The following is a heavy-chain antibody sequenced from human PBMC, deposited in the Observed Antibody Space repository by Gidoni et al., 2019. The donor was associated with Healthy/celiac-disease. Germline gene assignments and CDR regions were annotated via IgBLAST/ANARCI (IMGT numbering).Heavy chain of an antibody. CDR1: GFTVSSNY. Sequence: EVQLVESGGGLIQPGGSLRLSCAASGFTVSSNYMSWVRQAPGKGLEWVSVIYSGGSTYDADSVKGRFTISRDNSKNTLYLQMNSLRAEDTAVYYCARDSGAGGDYGDYGAGAFDIWGQGTMVTVSS. CDR2: IYSGGST. J-gene: IGHJ3*02. CDR3: ARDSGAGGDYGDYGAGAFDI. V-gene: IGHV3-53*01. D-gene: IGHD4-17*01.